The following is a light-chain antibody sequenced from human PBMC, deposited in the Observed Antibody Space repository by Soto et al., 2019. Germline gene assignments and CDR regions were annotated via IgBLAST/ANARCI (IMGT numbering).Light chain of an antibody. CDR3: QQYGRSPA. CDR2: GSS. J-gene: IGKJ2*01. V-gene: IGKV3-20*01. CDR1: QSVSSSY. Sequence: EIVLTQSPGTLSLSPGERATLSCRASQSVSSSYLAWYQQKPGQAPRLLIYGSSSRATGIPDRFSRSGSGTDFTLPISRLEPEDFAVFYCQQYGRSPAFGQGTKLEIK.